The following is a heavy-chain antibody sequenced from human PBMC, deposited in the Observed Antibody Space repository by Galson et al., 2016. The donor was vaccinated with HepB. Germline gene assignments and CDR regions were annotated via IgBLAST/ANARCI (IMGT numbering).Heavy chain of an antibody. Sequence: SLRLSCAASGFTFSHFALSWVRQPPGKGLEWVSSISSNGRNTYYAESVKGRFTISRDNSLNTLYLHMHNLRAEDTAIFYCAKRREDSRPEFFFDSWGQGTLVTVSS. CDR2: ISSNGRNT. CDR1: GFTFSHFA. CDR3: AKRREDSRPEFFFDS. D-gene: IGHD6-6*01. V-gene: IGHV3-23*01. J-gene: IGHJ4*02.